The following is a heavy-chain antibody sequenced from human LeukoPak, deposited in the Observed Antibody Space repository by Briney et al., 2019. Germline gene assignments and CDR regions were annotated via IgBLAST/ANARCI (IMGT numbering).Heavy chain of an antibody. D-gene: IGHD1-26*01. CDR1: GYSISSGYY. J-gene: IGHJ4*02. Sequence: SETLSLTCAVSGYSISSGYYWGWIRQPPGKGLEWIGSIYHSGSTYYNPSLKSRVTISVDTSKNQFSLKLSSVTAADTAVYYCAKDKYWEVYWGQGTLVTVSS. CDR2: IYHSGST. V-gene: IGHV4-38-2*02. CDR3: AKDKYWEVY.